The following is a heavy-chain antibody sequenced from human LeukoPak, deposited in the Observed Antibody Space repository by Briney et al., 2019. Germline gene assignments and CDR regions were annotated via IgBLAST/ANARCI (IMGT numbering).Heavy chain of an antibody. CDR2: ISYDGGDK. D-gene: IGHD6-13*01. J-gene: IGHJ4*02. Sequence: GGSLRLSCAASGFTFSSYAMNWVRQAPGKGLEWVAVISYDGGDKYYADSVQGRFTISRDNSENTLNLQMNSLRTEDTAVYYCARHRIAAAVAFYFDSWGQGALVAVSS. V-gene: IGHV3-30*04. CDR3: ARHRIAAAVAFYFDS. CDR1: GFTFSSYA.